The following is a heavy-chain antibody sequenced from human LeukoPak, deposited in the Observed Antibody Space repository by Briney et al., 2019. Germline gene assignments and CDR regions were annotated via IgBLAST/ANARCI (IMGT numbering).Heavy chain of an antibody. CDR1: GSTFTGYY. Sequence: AAVKVSCKASGSTFTGYYMHWVRQAPGQGLEWMGWINLNGGGTDYAQKFQGRVTMTRDTSLSTAYMELSRLRSDDTAVYYCTRATSVVVPAADHYYYGMDVWGQGTTVTVSS. J-gene: IGHJ6*02. V-gene: IGHV1-2*02. D-gene: IGHD2-2*01. CDR3: TRATSVVVPAADHYYYGMDV. CDR2: INLNGGGT.